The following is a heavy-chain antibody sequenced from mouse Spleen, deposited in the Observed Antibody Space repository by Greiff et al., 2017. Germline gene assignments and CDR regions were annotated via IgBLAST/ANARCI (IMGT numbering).Heavy chain of an antibody. CDR1: GFTFSSYA. V-gene: IGHV5-9-4*01. D-gene: IGHD2-1*01. Sequence: EVKVEESGGGLVKPGGSLKLSCAASGFTFSSYAMSWVRQSPEKRLEWVAEISSGGSYTYYPDTVTGRFTISRDNAKNTLYLEMSSLRSEDTAMYYCATYGNSAWFAYWGQGTLVTVSA. J-gene: IGHJ3*01. CDR3: ATYGNSAWFAY. CDR2: ISSGGSYT.